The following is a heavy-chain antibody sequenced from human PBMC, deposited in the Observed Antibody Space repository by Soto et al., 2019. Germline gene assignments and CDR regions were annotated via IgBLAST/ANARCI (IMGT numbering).Heavy chain of an antibody. CDR2: IRRKAYGGTT. CDR1: GFTFGDYA. J-gene: IGHJ4*02. Sequence: GGSLRLSCTASGFTFGDYAMSWFRQAPGKGLEWVGFIRRKAYGGTTEYAESVKGSFTISRDDSKSIAYLQMNSLKTEDTAVYYCARGGVVVPAAIFAALDYWGQGTLVTVSS. CDR3: ARGGVVVPAAIFAALDY. V-gene: IGHV3-49*03. D-gene: IGHD2-2*01.